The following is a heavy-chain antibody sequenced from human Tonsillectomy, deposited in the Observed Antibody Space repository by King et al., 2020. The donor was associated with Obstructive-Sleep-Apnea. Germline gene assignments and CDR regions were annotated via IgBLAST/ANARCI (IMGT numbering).Heavy chain of an antibody. Sequence: VQLVESGGGVVQPGRSLRLSCAASGFTFSSYGMHWGRQAPGKGLGWVAVISYDGSNKYYAYSVKGRFTISRENSKNTLYLQMNSLRAEDTAVYYCAKEEGTVTYWYFDLWGRGTLVTVSS. D-gene: IGHD4-17*01. V-gene: IGHV3-30*18. CDR1: GFTFSSYG. J-gene: IGHJ2*01. CDR2: ISYDGSNK. CDR3: AKEEGTVTYWYFDL.